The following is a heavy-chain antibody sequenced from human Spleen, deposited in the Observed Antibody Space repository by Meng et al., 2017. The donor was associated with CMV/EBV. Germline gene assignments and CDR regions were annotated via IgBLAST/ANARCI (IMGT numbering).Heavy chain of an antibody. D-gene: IGHD6-13*01. CDR2: IYYSGST. Sequence: SETLSLTCTFSGGSISSSNYYWGWIRQPPGKGLEWIGSIYYSGSTYYNPSLKSRVTISVDTSKNQFSLKLSSVTAADTAVYYCARVDRDSSSWEFDYWGQGTLVTVSS. CDR3: ARVDRDSSSWEFDY. CDR1: GGSISSSNYY. V-gene: IGHV4-39*07. J-gene: IGHJ4*02.